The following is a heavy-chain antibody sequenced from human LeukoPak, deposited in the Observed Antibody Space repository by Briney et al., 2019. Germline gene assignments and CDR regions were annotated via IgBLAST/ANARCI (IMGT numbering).Heavy chain of an antibody. V-gene: IGHV1-2*02. D-gene: IGHD6-19*01. Sequence: ASVKVSCKASGYTFAGYYMHWVRQAPGQGLEWMGWINPNSGGTNYAQKFQGRVTMTRDTSISTAYMELSRLRSDDTAVYYCAILDIAVAGIYYFDYWGQGTLVTVSS. CDR1: GYTFAGYY. CDR2: INPNSGGT. J-gene: IGHJ4*02. CDR3: AILDIAVAGIYYFDY.